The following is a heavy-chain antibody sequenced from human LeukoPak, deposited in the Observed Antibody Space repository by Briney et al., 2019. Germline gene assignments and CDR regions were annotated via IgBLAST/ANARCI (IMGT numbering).Heavy chain of an antibody. Sequence: GGSLRLSCAASGFTFSVSVMHWVRQAPGKGLEYVSVISSNGGSTSYANSVKGRFIISRDNSKNTLYLQMGSLRAEDMAVYYCARDLSGGGLDYWGQGTLVTVSS. CDR3: ARDLSGGGLDY. CDR2: ISSNGGST. CDR1: GFTFSVSV. D-gene: IGHD3-10*01. J-gene: IGHJ4*02. V-gene: IGHV3-64*01.